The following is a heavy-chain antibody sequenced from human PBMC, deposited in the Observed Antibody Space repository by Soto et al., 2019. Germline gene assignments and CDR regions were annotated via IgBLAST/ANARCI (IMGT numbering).Heavy chain of an antibody. Sequence: GGSLRLSCAASGFTFSSYSMNWVRQAPGKGLEWVSSISSSSSYIYYADSVKGRFTISRDNAKNSLYLQMNSLRAEDTAVYYCARGGGLDDILTGYYYYYYMDVWGKGTTVTVSS. D-gene: IGHD3-9*01. V-gene: IGHV3-21*01. J-gene: IGHJ6*03. CDR1: GFTFSSYS. CDR3: ARGGGLDDILTGYYYYYYMDV. CDR2: ISSSSSYI.